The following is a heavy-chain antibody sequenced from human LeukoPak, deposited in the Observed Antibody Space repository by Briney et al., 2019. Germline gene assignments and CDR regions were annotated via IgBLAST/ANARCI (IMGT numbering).Heavy chain of an antibody. V-gene: IGHV3-23*01. Sequence: GGSLRLSCAASGFTFSSYAMSWVRQAPGKGLEWVSAISGSGGSTYYADSAKGRFTISRDNSKNTLYLQMNSLRAEDTAVYYCAKNFRDIVVVPAAIKDYGMDVWGQGTTVTVSS. CDR2: ISGSGGST. D-gene: IGHD2-2*01. CDR1: GFTFSSYA. CDR3: AKNFRDIVVVPAAIKDYGMDV. J-gene: IGHJ6*02.